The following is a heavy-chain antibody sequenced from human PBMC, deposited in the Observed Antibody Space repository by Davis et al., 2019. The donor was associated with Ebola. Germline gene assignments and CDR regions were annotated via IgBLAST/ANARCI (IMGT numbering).Heavy chain of an antibody. CDR1: GFTFSNYG. CDR3: ARDLTTGDYGDYVFDY. CDR2: ISFEGGNK. Sequence: GESLKISCAASGFTFSNYGIHWVRQAPGKGLKWVAGISFEGGNKYYADSVKGRFTISRDNSKNTLYLQMNSLRAEDTAVYYCARDLTTGDYGDYVFDYWGQGTLVTVSS. D-gene: IGHD4-17*01. J-gene: IGHJ4*02. V-gene: IGHV3-30*03.